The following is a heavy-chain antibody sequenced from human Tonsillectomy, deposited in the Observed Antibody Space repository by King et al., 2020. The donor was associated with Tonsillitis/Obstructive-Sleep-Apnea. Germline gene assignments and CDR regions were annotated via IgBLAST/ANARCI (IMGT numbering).Heavy chain of an antibody. J-gene: IGHJ3*02. CDR1: GYTFTSYY. V-gene: IGHV1-46*01. CDR3: ARSLYCSRTSCYLVHDAFDI. Sequence: VQLVESGAEVKKPGASVKVSCKASGYTFTSYYMHWVRQAPGQGLEWMGIINPSGGSTSYAQKFQGRVTMTRDTSTSTVYMELSSLRSEDTAVYYCARSLYCSRTSCYLVHDAFDIWGQGTMVTVSS. CDR2: INPSGGST. D-gene: IGHD2-2*01.